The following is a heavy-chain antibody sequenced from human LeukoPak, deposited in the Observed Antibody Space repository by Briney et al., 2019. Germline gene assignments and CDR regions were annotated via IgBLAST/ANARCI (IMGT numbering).Heavy chain of an antibody. CDR2: IRYDGGNK. D-gene: IGHD3-22*01. Sequence: GGSLRLSCAASGFTFSSYGMHWVRQAPGKGLEWVAFIRYDGGNKYYADSVKGRFTISRDNSKNTLYLQMNSLRAEDTAVYYCAKGSVGGYLRYYFDYWGQGTLVTVSS. V-gene: IGHV3-30*02. J-gene: IGHJ4*02. CDR3: AKGSVGGYLRYYFDY. CDR1: GFTFSSYG.